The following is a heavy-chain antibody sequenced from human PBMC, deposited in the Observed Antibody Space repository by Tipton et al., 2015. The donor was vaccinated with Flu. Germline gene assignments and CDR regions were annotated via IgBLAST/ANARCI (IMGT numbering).Heavy chain of an antibody. CDR3: ARRDYSNYVSEPKNWFDP. CDR1: GDSISSDYH. D-gene: IGHD4-11*01. Sequence: TLSLTCAVSGDSISSDYHWGWIRQFPGKGLEWIGTVSRSGSTVYNPSLTSRVTISIDRSNNQFSLNLKSVTAADMAVYYCARRDYSNYVSEPKNWFDPWGQGALVTVSS. CDR2: VSRSGST. V-gene: IGHV4-38-2*01. J-gene: IGHJ5*02.